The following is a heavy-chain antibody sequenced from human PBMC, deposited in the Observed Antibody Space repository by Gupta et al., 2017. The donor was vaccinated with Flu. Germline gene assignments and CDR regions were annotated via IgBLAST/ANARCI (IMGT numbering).Heavy chain of an antibody. CDR1: TFSTYA. Sequence: TFSTYAMNWVRQAPGKGLEWVSTISGSGERTYYADSVNVRVTISRDNSKNKLYLQLNSLRTDDTAIYYCAEDGINFDSSGDSDVDFWGQGTLVTVSS. CDR2: ISGSGERT. D-gene: IGHD3-22*01. V-gene: IGHV3-23*01. J-gene: IGHJ4*02. CDR3: AEDGINFDSSGDSDVDF.